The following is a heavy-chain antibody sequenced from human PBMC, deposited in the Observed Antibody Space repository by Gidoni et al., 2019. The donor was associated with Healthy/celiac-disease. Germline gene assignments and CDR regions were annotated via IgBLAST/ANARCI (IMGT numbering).Heavy chain of an antibody. J-gene: IGHJ4*02. D-gene: IGHD4-17*01. Sequence: QLQLPESGPGLVKPSETLSLTCTVSGGSIISSSYYWGWIRQPPGKGLEWIGSIYYSGSTYYNPSLKSRVTISVDTSKNQFSLKLSSVTAADTAVYYCARYTKPTVTSSKFDYWGQGTLVTVSS. V-gene: IGHV4-39*01. CDR1: GGSIISSSYY. CDR2: IYYSGST. CDR3: ARYTKPTVTSSKFDY.